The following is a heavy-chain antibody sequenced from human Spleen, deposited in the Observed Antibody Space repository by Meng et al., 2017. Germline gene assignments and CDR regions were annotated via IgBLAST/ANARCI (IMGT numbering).Heavy chain of an antibody. J-gene: IGHJ4*02. CDR2: ISSSGSTI. D-gene: IGHD3-22*01. CDR1: GFTFSSYE. V-gene: IGHV3-48*03. CDR3: ARGSVTYYYDSSGYWGLDY. Sequence: GGSLRLSCAASGFTFSSYEMNWVRQAPGKGLEWVSYISSSGSTIYYADSVKGRFTISRDNAKNSLYLQMNSLRAEDTAVYYCARGSVTYYYDSSGYWGLDYWGQGTLVTVSS.